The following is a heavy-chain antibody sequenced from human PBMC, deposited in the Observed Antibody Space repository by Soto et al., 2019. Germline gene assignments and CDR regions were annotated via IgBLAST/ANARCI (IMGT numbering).Heavy chain of an antibody. J-gene: IGHJ4*02. V-gene: IGHV3-21*06. Sequence: GGSLRLSCAASGFTFTRYSMNWVRQAPGKGLEWVSSISSTTNYIYYGDSMKGRFTISRDNAKNSLYLEMNSLRAEDTAVYCRARESEDLTSNFDYWGQGTLVTVSS. CDR2: ISSTTNYI. CDR3: ARESEDLTSNFDY. CDR1: GFTFTRYS.